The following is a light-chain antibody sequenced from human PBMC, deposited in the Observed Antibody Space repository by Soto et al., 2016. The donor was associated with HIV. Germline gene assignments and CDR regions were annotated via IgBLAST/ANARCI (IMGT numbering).Light chain of an antibody. Sequence: SYELTQPPSVSVSPGQTARITCSGDKLWEKYVSWYQQKPGQSPVLVIYQDSKRPSGIPERFSGSNSGNTATLTISGTQAMDEADYYCQAWDSSTADVVFGGGTKLTVL. CDR3: QAWDSSTADVV. CDR1: KLWEKY. V-gene: IGLV3-1*01. CDR2: QDS. J-gene: IGLJ2*01.